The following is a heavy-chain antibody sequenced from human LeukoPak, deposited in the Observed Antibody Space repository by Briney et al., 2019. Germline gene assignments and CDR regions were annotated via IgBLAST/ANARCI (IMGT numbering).Heavy chain of an antibody. V-gene: IGHV3-30*18. J-gene: IGHJ4*02. CDR1: GFTLSSYG. CDR3: AKAGDTAMVRLRGYFDY. CDR2: ISYDGSNK. Sequence: PGGSLRLSCAASGFTLSSYGMHWVRQAPGKGLEWVAVISYDGSNKYYADSVKGRFTISRDNSKNTLYLQMNSLRAEDTAVYYCAKAGDTAMVRLRGYFDYWGQGTLVTVSS. D-gene: IGHD5-18*01.